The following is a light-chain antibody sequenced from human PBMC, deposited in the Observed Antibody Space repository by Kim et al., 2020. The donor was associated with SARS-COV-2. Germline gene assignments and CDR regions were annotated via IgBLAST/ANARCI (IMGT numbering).Light chain of an antibody. V-gene: IGKV3-15*01. CDR1: QNIGGA. Sequence: VSTGERATLSCRASQNIGGALAWYQQKPGQAPRLLIYDASTRATGVPARFSGSRSGTEFILTISSLQPDDFAVYYCQQYDNWPPNTCGQGTKLEI. CDR2: DAS. J-gene: IGKJ2*01. CDR3: QQYDNWPPNT.